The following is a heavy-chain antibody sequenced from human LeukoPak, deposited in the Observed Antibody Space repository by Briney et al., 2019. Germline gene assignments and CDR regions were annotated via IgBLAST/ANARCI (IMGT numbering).Heavy chain of an antibody. D-gene: IGHD3-16*01. Sequence: SETLSLTRTVSGGSLCSYYWSWIRPPAGKGLGWVGSIYHSGSTYYNPSRKSRVTISVDTSKNQFSLKLSSVTAADTAVYYCARLWGPKFYMDVWGKGTTVTVSS. CDR3: ARLWGPKFYMDV. CDR2: IYHSGST. J-gene: IGHJ6*03. CDR1: GGSLCSYY. V-gene: IGHV4-59*08.